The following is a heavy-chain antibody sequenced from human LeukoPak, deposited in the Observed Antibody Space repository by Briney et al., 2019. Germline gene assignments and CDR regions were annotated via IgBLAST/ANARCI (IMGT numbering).Heavy chain of an antibody. CDR3: VRTKYSSSWYEY. V-gene: IGHV5-51*01. J-gene: IGHJ4*02. CDR1: GYSFINYW. CDR2: IYPRDSDT. Sequence: GESLKISCKGSGYSFINYWIGWVRQMPGKGLEWMGIIYPRDSDTRYSPSFQGQVTISADKSISTAYLQWSSLKASDTAMFYCVRTKYSSSWYEYWGQGTLATVSS. D-gene: IGHD6-13*01.